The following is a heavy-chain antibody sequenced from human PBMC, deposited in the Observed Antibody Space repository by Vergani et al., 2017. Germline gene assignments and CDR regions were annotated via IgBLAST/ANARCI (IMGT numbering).Heavy chain of an antibody. D-gene: IGHD1-1*01. Sequence: VQLVESGGGVVQPGRSLRLSCAASGFTFSSYAMSWVRQAPGKGLEWVSAISGSGGSTYYADSVKGRFTISRDNSKNTLYLQMNSLRAEDTAVYYCAKDRRRTGEFFDYWGQGTLVTVSS. CDR2: ISGSGGST. J-gene: IGHJ4*02. V-gene: IGHV3-23*04. CDR3: AKDRRRTGEFFDY. CDR1: GFTFSSYA.